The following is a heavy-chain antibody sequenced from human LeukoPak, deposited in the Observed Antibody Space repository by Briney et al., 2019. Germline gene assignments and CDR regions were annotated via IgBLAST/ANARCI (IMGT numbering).Heavy chain of an antibody. J-gene: IGHJ3*01. CDR1: GFTFSSYA. D-gene: IGHD3-22*01. Sequence: PGGSLRLSCTASGFTFSSYAINWVRLAPGKGLEWVSSISGSGGSTFYYADSVKGRFTVSRDNSKNTVYLQMNSLRADDTAVYYCSKGGRWDYYDSSRWGQGTMVIVSS. V-gene: IGHV3-23*01. CDR3: SKGGRWDYYDSSR. CDR2: ISGSGGST.